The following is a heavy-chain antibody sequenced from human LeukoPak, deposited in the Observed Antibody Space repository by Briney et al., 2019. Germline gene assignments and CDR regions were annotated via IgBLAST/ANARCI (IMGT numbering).Heavy chain of an antibody. D-gene: IGHD6-13*01. Sequence: GGSLRLSCAASGFTFSSYASSWVRQAPGKGLKWVSGISGSGGRTYYADSVKGRFTISRDNSKNTLYLQMNSLRAEDTAIYYCATDFSSSSPTGFDYWGQGTLVTVSS. CDR2: ISGSGGRT. V-gene: IGHV3-23*01. CDR1: GFTFSSYA. J-gene: IGHJ4*02. CDR3: ATDFSSSSPTGFDY.